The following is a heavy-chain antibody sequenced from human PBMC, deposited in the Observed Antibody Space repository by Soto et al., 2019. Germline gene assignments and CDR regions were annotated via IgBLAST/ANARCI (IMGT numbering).Heavy chain of an antibody. CDR3: AKLNSGYDFDY. D-gene: IGHD5-12*01. J-gene: IGHJ4*02. Sequence: PGGSLRLSCAASGFTFSSYGMHWVRQAPGKGLEWVAVISYDGSNKYYADSVKGRFTISRDNSKNTLYLQMNSLRAEDTAVYYCAKLNSGYDFDYWGQGTLVTVSS. CDR2: ISYDGSNK. V-gene: IGHV3-30*18. CDR1: GFTFSSYG.